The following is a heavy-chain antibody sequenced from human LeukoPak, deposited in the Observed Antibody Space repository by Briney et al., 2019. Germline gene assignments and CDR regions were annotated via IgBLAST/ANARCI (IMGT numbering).Heavy chain of an antibody. D-gene: IGHD5-18*01. CDR3: ARGSVWIQLWLRRAPNYYFDY. CDR2: INHSGST. CDR1: GGSFRGYY. Sequence: PSETLSLTCAVYGGSFRGYYWSWIRQPPGKGLEWIGEINHSGSTNYNPSLKSRVTISVDTSKNQFSLKLSSVTAADTAVYYCARGSVWIQLWLRRAPNYYFDYWGQGTLVTVSS. V-gene: IGHV4-34*01. J-gene: IGHJ4*02.